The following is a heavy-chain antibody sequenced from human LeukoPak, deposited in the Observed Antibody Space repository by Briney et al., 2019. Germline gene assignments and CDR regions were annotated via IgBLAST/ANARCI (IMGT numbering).Heavy chain of an antibody. CDR2: IRYDGSNK. Sequence: GGSLRLSCAASGFTFSSYGMHWVRQAPGKGLEWVAFIRYDGSNKYYADSVKGRFTIFRYSSKNTLYLQMNSLRAEDTAVYYYAKDRTPYCSSTSCDMGGYWGQGTLVTVSS. CDR1: GFTFSSYG. J-gene: IGHJ4*02. D-gene: IGHD2-2*01. V-gene: IGHV3-30*02. CDR3: AKDRTPYCSSTSCDMGGY.